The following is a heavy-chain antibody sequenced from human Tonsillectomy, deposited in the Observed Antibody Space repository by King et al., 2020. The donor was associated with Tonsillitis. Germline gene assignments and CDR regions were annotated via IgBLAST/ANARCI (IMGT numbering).Heavy chain of an antibody. Sequence: VQLVESGGGLVKPGGSLRLSCAASGFTFSSYSMNWVRQAPGKGLEWVSSISSSSSYIYYADSVKGRFTISRDNAKNSLYLQMNSLRAEDTAVYYCARCWDTHGYMDVWGKGTTVTVSS. D-gene: IGHD5-18*01. CDR2: ISSSSSYI. CDR3: ARCWDTHGYMDV. V-gene: IGHV3-21*01. J-gene: IGHJ6*03. CDR1: GFTFSSYS.